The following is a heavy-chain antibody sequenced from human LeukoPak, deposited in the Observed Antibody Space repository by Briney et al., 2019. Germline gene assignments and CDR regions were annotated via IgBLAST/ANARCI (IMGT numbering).Heavy chain of an antibody. Sequence: SETLSLTRTVSGGSISSGDYYWSWIRQHPGKGLEWIGYIYYSGSTYYNPSLKSRVTISVDTSKNQFSLKLSSVTAADTAVYYCARATYYKFTYYFDYWGQGTLVTVSS. V-gene: IGHV4-31*03. CDR3: ARATYYKFTYYFDY. J-gene: IGHJ4*02. CDR1: GGSISSGDYY. CDR2: IYYSGST. D-gene: IGHD1-26*01.